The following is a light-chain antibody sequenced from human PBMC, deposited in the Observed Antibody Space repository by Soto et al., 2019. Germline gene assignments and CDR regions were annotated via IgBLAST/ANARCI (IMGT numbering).Light chain of an antibody. J-gene: IGLJ1*01. CDR3: CSFTSITTYV. CDR2: EVS. V-gene: IGLV2-14*01. CDR1: SSDVGAYNY. Sequence: QSVLTQPASVSGSFGQSITISCTGTSSDVGAYNYVSWYQQQPGKAPKLMISEVSNRPSGVSNRFSGSKSGNTASLIISGLQAEDEADYYCCSFTSITTYVFGTGTKGTAL.